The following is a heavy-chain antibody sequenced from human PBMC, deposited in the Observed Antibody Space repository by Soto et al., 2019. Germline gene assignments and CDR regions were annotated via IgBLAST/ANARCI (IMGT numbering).Heavy chain of an antibody. CDR3: ARDGYDGSGSPYPAY. CDR1: GGSMSEYF. V-gene: IGHV4-59*01. Sequence: ASETLSRTCSVSGGSMSEYFWSWIRQSPGKGLEWIGYIYYLGSTDYNPSLKSRVTISVDTSKRQFSLRLTSVTAADTAVYYCARDGYDGSGSPYPAYWGPGTQVTVSS. CDR2: IYYLGST. J-gene: IGHJ4*02. D-gene: IGHD3-10*01.